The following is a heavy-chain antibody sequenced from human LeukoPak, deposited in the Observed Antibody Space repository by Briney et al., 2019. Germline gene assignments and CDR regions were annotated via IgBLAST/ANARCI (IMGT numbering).Heavy chain of an antibody. CDR3: ARGNTAMLN. Sequence: SETLSLTCAVYGGSFSGYYWSWIRQPPGKGLEWIGEINHSGSTNYNPSLKSRVTISVDTSKNQFSLKLSSVTAADTAVYYCARGNTAMLNWGQGTLVTVSS. D-gene: IGHD5-18*01. CDR2: INHSGST. CDR1: GGSFSGYY. J-gene: IGHJ4*02. V-gene: IGHV4-34*01.